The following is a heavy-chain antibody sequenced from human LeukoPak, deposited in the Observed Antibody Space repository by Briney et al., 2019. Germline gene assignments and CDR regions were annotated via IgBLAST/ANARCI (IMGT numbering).Heavy chain of an antibody. CDR2: IKQDGTEK. D-gene: IGHD3-3*01. CDR1: GFTFSSYW. Sequence: GGSLRLSCAASGFTFSSYWMSWVRQAPGKGLEWVANIKQDGTEKYYVDSVKGRFTISRDNAKNTLYLQMNSLRAEDTAVYYCAKSVEWLLGAFDIWGQGTMVTVSS. J-gene: IGHJ3*02. V-gene: IGHV3-7*03. CDR3: AKSVEWLLGAFDI.